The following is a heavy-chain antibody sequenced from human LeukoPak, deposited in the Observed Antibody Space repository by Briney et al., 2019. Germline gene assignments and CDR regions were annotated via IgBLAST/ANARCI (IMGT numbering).Heavy chain of an antibody. CDR3: ARLVDNDSSGDPDTFDV. V-gene: IGHV4-59*11. CDR2: LSYSGST. CDR1: GGFINGHF. D-gene: IGHD6-25*01. Sequence: SETLSLTCAVSGGFINGHFWSWMRRPPGKGLEWIGFLSYSGSTRYNPSLQSRVSISGDRSETKFSLRLTSVTAADTAVYYCARLVDNDSSGDPDTFDVRGHGTVVIVSS. J-gene: IGHJ3*01.